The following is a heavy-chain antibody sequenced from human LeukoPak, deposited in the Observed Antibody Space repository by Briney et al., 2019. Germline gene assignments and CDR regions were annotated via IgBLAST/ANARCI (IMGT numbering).Heavy chain of an antibody. CDR3: ATETNGRHYDY. D-gene: IGHD1-14*01. CDR1: GLPFSTSG. CDR2: ICPTGSDR. Sequence: GGSLRLSCTASGLPFSTSGLNWVRQAPGKGLEWVASICPTGSDRYHADSIKGRFTISRDNANNFLYLQMNSLRAEDTAVYYCATETNGRHYDYWGQGTLLTVSS. J-gene: IGHJ4*02. V-gene: IGHV3-21*06.